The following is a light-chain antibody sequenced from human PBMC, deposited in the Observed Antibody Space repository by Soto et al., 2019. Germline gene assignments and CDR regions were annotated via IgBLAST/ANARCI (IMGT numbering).Light chain of an antibody. CDR1: QGISSA. CDR2: DAS. Sequence: AIQLTQSPSSLSASVGDRVTITCRASQGISSALAWYQQKPGKAPKLLIYDASSLESGVPSRFSGSGSGTEFTLTISSLQPEDFVTYYCQQFNSYPFFGGGTKVEIK. J-gene: IGKJ4*01. V-gene: IGKV1-13*02. CDR3: QQFNSYPF.